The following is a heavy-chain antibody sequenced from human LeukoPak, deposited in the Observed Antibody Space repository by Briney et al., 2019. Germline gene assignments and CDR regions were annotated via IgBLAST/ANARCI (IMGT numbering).Heavy chain of an antibody. Sequence: SETLSLTCTVSGGSISSYYWSWIRQSAGKGLEWIGRIYTSGSTNYNPSLKSRVTMSVDTSKNQFSLKLSSVTAADTAVYYCARVPVDDFWSGYYVDYWGQGTLVTVSS. V-gene: IGHV4-4*07. J-gene: IGHJ4*02. CDR1: GGSISSYY. CDR3: ARVPVDDFWSGYYVDY. CDR2: IYTSGST. D-gene: IGHD3-3*01.